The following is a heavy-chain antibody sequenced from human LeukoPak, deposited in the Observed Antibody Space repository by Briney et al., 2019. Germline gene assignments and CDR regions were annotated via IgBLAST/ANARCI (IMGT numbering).Heavy chain of an antibody. CDR1: GYTFTNYA. D-gene: IGHD6-19*01. CDR3: ARGIGPVAVTFDY. J-gene: IGHJ4*02. Sequence: ASVKVSCKASGYTFTNYAMHWVRQAPGQRLEWMGWINVGNGNTKYSQKFQGRVTITRDTSASTAYMELSSLRSEDTAMYYCARGIGPVAVTFDYWGQGTLVTVSS. CDR2: INVGNGNT. V-gene: IGHV1-3*01.